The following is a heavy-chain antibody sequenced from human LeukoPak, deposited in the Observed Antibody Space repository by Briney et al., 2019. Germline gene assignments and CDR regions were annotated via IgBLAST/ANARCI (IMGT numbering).Heavy chain of an antibody. CDR2: MSSSDDGR. J-gene: IGHJ4*02. V-gene: IGHV3-21*01. Sequence: GGSLRLSCATSGFSFSSYAMSWVRQAPGKGLEWVSAMSSSDDGRYYAASVRGRFTISRDNAKNSLYLQMNSLRAEDTAVYYCAREVGDIVVVPAGYYFDYWGQGTLVTVSS. CDR3: AREVGDIVVVPAGYYFDY. D-gene: IGHD2-2*01. CDR1: GFSFSSYA.